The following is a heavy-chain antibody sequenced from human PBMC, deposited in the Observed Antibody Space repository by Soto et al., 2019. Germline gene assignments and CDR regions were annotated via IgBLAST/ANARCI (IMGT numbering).Heavy chain of an antibody. J-gene: IGHJ6*02. Sequence: GESLKISCKGSGYSFTSYWISWARQMPGKGLEWMGRIDPSDSYTNYSPSFQGHVTISADKSISTAYLQWSSLKASDTAMYYCATTRPSVLRFLEWLPNYYYYGMDVWGQGTTVTVSS. CDR1: GYSFTSYW. CDR2: IDPSDSYT. V-gene: IGHV5-10-1*01. D-gene: IGHD3-3*01. CDR3: ATTRPSVLRFLEWLPNYYYYGMDV.